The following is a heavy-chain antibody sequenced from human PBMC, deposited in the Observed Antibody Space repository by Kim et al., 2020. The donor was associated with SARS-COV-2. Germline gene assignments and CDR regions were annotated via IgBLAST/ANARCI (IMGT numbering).Heavy chain of an antibody. CDR3: AKEDYDFWSGYPYYMDV. Sequence: VKGRFTTSRDNSKDTLYLKMNRLRAEDTAVYYCAKEDYDFWSGYPYYMDVWGKGTTVTVSS. V-gene: IGHV3-23*01. D-gene: IGHD3-3*01. J-gene: IGHJ6*03.